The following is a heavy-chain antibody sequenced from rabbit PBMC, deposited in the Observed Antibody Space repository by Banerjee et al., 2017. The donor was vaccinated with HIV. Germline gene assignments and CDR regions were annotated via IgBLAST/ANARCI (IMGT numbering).Heavy chain of an antibody. J-gene: IGHJ4*01. CDR3: ARDSTNGAYGDSDL. Sequence: QEQLEESGGDLVKPEGSLTLTCAASGFSFSSSDYMCWVRQAPGKGLEWIACIYAGSGSSTYYANWAKGRFTISKTSSTTVTLRVTSLTAADTATYFCARDSTNGAYGDSDLWGQGTLVTVS. D-gene: IGHD2-1*01. V-gene: IGHV1S45*01. CDR1: GFSFSSSDY. CDR2: IYAGSGSST.